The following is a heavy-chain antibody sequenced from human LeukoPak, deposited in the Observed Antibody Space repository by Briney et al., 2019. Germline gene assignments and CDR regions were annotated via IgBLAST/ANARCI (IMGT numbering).Heavy chain of an antibody. CDR1: GYSLTSHW. Sequence: GESLKISRKGSGYSLTSHWLGRVRQIPGKGQEWVGIIDPGGSDTRYSPSFEGQVPISADQSISIAYLQWSSLKDADTAKYHCARHHDGLVGAGRSLDYWGQGPLVSVSS. CDR2: IDPGGSDT. J-gene: IGHJ4*02. CDR3: ARHHDGLVGAGRSLDY. D-gene: IGHD1-26*01. V-gene: IGHV5-51*01.